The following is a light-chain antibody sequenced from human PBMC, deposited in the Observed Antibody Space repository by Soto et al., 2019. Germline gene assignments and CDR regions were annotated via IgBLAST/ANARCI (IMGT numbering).Light chain of an antibody. CDR3: EQHVNSVYI. V-gene: IGKV3-20*01. CDR2: GSS. Sequence: EIVLTQSPGTLSLSPGERATLSCRASQNIRSNYVAWYQQKPGQAPRLLIFGSSSTATGIPDRFSASGSGTDFTLTISRLEPEDFAVYYCEQHVNSVYIFGQGTRLEIK. CDR1: QNIRSNY. J-gene: IGKJ2*01.